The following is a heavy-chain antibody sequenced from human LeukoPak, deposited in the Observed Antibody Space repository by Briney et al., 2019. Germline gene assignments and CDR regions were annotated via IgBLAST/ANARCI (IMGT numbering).Heavy chain of an antibody. CDR3: ARVSRQQLTFDY. D-gene: IGHD6-13*01. Sequence: SETLSLTCTVSGGSISSYYWSWIRQPPGKGLEWIGYIYYSGSINYNPSLKSRVTISVDTSKNQFSLKLSSVTAADTAVYYCARVSRQQLTFDYWGQGTLVTVSS. J-gene: IGHJ4*02. CDR1: GGSISSYY. CDR2: IYYSGSI. V-gene: IGHV4-59*01.